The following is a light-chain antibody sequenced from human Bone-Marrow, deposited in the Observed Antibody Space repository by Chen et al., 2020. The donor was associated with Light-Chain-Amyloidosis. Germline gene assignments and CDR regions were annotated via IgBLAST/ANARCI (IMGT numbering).Light chain of an antibody. CDR1: SSDVVGVNH. Sequence: HSALTPPPSVPGSPGQSITIPCPGTSSDVVGVNHVSWYQQHPDKAPKLMIYEVTNRPSWVPDRFSGSKSDNTASLIISGIQTEDEADYFCSSYTITNTLVFGSGTRVTVL. V-gene: IGLV2-14*01. CDR3: SSYTITNTLV. J-gene: IGLJ1*01. CDR2: EVT.